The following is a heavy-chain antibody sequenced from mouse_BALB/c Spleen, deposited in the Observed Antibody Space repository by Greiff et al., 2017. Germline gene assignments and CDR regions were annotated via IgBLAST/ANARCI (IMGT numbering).Heavy chain of an antibody. CDR1: GSTFTSSF. CDR2: IYPGIVKT. CDR3: ARAYGNLEAWFAY. Sequence: QVQLQQSGPELVKPGPSVRIPCKVSGSTFTSSFLPWVNQRPGQGLEWIGWIYPGIVKTNYNEKFKGKATRTEDKSSSTAYMQLSSLTSEDSAVYFCARAYGNLEAWFAYWGQGTLVTVSA. V-gene: IGHV1S56*01. J-gene: IGHJ3*01. D-gene: IGHD2-1*01.